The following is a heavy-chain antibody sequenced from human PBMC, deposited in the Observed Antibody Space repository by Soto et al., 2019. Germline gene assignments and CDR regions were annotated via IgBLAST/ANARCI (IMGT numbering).Heavy chain of an antibody. J-gene: IGHJ5*02. CDR3: ARGIVGATRA. V-gene: IGHV4-4*02. CDR1: GGSISSSNW. D-gene: IGHD1-26*01. Sequence: QVQLQESGPGLVKPSGTLSLTCAVSGGSISSSNWWSWVRQPPGKGLKWIGEIYYSGSTTNYNPSLKSRVTISVDGSKNEFSLNLSSVTAADTAVYYCARGIVGATRAWGQGTLVTVSS. CDR2: IYYSGSTT.